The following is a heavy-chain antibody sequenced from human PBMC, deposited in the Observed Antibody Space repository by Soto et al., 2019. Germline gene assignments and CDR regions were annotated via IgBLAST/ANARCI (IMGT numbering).Heavy chain of an antibody. CDR1: DGSMNSDSSY. J-gene: IGHJ4*02. CDR2: INHSGST. Sequence: TLSLTCRVSDGSMNSDSSYWGWIRQPPGKGLEWIGVINHSGSTYHNLSLKGRVTMSVDASRNQFSLKLTSMTAADTAVYYWARLGGYVSVGYYYLWDSWGQGTLVTVYS. D-gene: IGHD3-22*01. CDR3: ARLGGYVSVGYYYLWDS. V-gene: IGHV4-39*01.